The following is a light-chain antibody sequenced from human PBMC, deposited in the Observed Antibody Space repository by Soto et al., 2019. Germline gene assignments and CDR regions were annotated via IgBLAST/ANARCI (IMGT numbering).Light chain of an antibody. CDR3: SSYTSSNTLV. Sequence: QSVLTHPASVSGSPGQSITISCTGTSGDVGAYDFVFWYQQHPGKAPKLIIYEVSHRPSGVSSRFSGSKSGNSASLTISGLQAEDEADYYCSSYTSSNTLVFGTGTKVTVL. CDR1: SGDVGAYDF. J-gene: IGLJ1*01. V-gene: IGLV2-14*01. CDR2: EVS.